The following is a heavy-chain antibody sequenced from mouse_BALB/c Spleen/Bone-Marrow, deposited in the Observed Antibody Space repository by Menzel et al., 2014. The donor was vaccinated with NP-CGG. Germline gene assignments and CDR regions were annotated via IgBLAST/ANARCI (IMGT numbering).Heavy chain of an antibody. CDR2: IAPGSGST. V-gene: IGHV1S41*01. CDR1: GYTFTSYW. Sequence: DLVKPGASVKLSCKASGYTFTSYWINWIKPRPGQGPEWIGRIAPGSGSTYYDEMFKGKATLTVDTSSSTAYIQLSSLSSEDSAVYFCARSYYGRAMDYWGQGTSVTVSS. CDR3: ARSYYGRAMDY. D-gene: IGHD1-1*01. J-gene: IGHJ4*01.